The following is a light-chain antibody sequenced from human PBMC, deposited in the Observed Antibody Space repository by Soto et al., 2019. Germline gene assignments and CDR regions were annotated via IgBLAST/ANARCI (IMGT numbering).Light chain of an antibody. J-gene: IGKJ3*01. CDR1: QSIGDW. CDR3: QQYNSYSPIT. CDR2: KAS. Sequence: DIPMTQSPSTLSASLGDRVIIICRASQSIGDWLAWYQQKPGKAPKLLIYKASRLETGVPSRFSGSGSGTEFTLTISSLQPDDFATYYCQQYNSYSPITFGPGTKLDVK. V-gene: IGKV1-5*03.